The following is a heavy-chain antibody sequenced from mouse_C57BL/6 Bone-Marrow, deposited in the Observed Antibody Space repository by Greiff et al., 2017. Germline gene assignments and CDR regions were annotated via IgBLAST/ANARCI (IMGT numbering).Heavy chain of an antibody. V-gene: IGHV14-4*01. J-gene: IGHJ1*03. CDR1: GFNIKDDY. CDR2: IDPENGDT. D-gene: IGHD1-1*01. Sequence: VTLKESGAELVRPGASVKLSCTASGFNIKDDYMHWVKQRPEQGLEWIGWIDPENGDTEYASKFQGKATITADTSSNTAYLQLSSLTSEDTAVYYCTTGGSSYNWYFDVWGTGTTVTVSS. CDR3: TTGGSSYNWYFDV.